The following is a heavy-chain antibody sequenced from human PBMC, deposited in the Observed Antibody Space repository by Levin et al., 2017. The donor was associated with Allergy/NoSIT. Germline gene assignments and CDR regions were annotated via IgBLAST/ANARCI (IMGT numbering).Heavy chain of an antibody. D-gene: IGHD3-3*01. J-gene: IGHJ4*02. CDR2: ISYDGSNK. CDR3: AKDWGRYYDFWSRVDY. Sequence: GESLKISCAASGFTFSSYGMHWVRQAPGKGLEWVAVISYDGSNKYYADSVKGRFTISRDNSKNTLYLQMNSLRAEDTAVYYCAKDWGRYYDFWSRVDYWGQGTLVTVSS. V-gene: IGHV3-30*18. CDR1: GFTFSSYG.